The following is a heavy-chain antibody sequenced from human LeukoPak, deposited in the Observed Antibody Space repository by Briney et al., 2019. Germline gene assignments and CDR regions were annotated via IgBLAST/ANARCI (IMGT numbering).Heavy chain of an antibody. D-gene: IGHD6-13*01. CDR3: ARDGTAAGLYFDL. V-gene: IGHV3-7*01. J-gene: IGHJ4*01. CDR2: IRQDGGEK. Sequence: GGSLRLSCAVSGFTFSSYWMNWVRQAPGKGREGVASIRQDGGEKSYVDSVKGRFTISRDNTKKSPYVQMSSLRAEDTAVYYCARDGTAAGLYFDLWGQGTLVTVSS. CDR1: GFTFSSYW.